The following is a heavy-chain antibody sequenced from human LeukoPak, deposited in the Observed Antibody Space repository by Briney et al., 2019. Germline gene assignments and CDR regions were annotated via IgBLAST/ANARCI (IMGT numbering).Heavy chain of an antibody. V-gene: IGHV4-34*01. D-gene: IGHD2-2*01. J-gene: IGHJ4*02. CDR2: INHSGST. Sequence: PSETLSLTCAVYGGSFRGYYWSWIRQPPGKGLEWIGEINHSGSTNYNPSLKSRVTISVDTSKYQFSLKLSSVTAADTAIYYCAREWGSKPAAFFDYWGQGTLVTVSS. CDR3: AREWGSKPAAFFDY. CDR1: GGSFRGYY.